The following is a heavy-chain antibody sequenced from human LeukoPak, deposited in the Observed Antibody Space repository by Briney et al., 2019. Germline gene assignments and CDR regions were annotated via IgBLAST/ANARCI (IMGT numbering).Heavy chain of an antibody. D-gene: IGHD6-13*01. CDR2: ISYDGSNK. J-gene: IGHJ4*02. CDR1: GFTFSSYA. CDR3: AKDHGSSDWYYFDY. V-gene: IGHV3-30*04. Sequence: PGGSLRLSCAASGFTFSSYAMHWVRQAPGKGLEWLAVISYDGSNKYYADSVKGRFTISRDNSKNTLYLQMNTLRADDTAVYYCAKDHGSSDWYYFDYWGQGTLVTVSS.